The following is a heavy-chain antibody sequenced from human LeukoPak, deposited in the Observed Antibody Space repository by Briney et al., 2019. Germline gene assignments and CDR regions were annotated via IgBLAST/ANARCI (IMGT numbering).Heavy chain of an antibody. CDR3: ARGGGIRTTIFGVVIPWFDP. V-gene: IGHV4-59*08. Sequence: PSETLSLTCTVSGGSISSYYWSWIRQPPGKGLEWIGYIYYSGSTNYNPSLKSRVTISVDTSKNQFSLKLSSVTAADTAVYYCARGGGIRTTIFGVVIPWFDPWGQGTLVTVSS. D-gene: IGHD3-3*01. J-gene: IGHJ5*02. CDR2: IYYSGST. CDR1: GGSISSYY.